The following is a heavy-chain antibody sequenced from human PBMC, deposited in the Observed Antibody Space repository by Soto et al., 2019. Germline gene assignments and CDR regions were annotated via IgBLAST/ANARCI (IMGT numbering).Heavy chain of an antibody. Sequence: ASVKVSCKASGFTFTSSAVQWVRQARGQRLEWIGWIVVGSGNTNYAQKFQERVTITRDMSTSTAYMELSSLRSEDTAVYYCAADNYDFWSGSYYYYYGMDVWGQGTTVTVSS. V-gene: IGHV1-58*01. J-gene: IGHJ6*02. CDR1: GFTFTSSA. D-gene: IGHD3-3*01. CDR2: IVVGSGNT. CDR3: AADNYDFWSGSYYYYYGMDV.